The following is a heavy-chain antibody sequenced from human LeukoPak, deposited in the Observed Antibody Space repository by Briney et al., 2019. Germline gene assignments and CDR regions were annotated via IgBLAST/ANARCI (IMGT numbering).Heavy chain of an antibody. CDR3: ARGPAVADYFQHYYMDV. Sequence: PGGSLRLSCVASGFSLIDYGMNWVRQAPGKGLEWISYISSSSSTIYYADAVKGRFTISRDNARNSLFLQMNSLRAEDTAVYYCARGPAVADYFQHYYMDVWGKGTTVTVSS. V-gene: IGHV3-48*01. CDR2: ISSSSSTI. J-gene: IGHJ6*03. D-gene: IGHD6-19*01. CDR1: GFSLIDYG.